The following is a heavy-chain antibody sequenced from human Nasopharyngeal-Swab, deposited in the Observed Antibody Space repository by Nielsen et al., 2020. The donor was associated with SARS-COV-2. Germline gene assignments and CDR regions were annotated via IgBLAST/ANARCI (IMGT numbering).Heavy chain of an antibody. CDR2: IYYSGSP. Sequence: SETLSLTCTVSGGSISSSSYYWGWIRQPPGKGLEWIGSIYYSGSPYYNPSLKSRVTISVDTSKNQFSLKLSSVTAADTAVYYCASLEYCSSTSCYRAYAFDIWGQGTMVTVSS. D-gene: IGHD2-2*01. V-gene: IGHV4-39*01. CDR3: ASLEYCSSTSCYRAYAFDI. J-gene: IGHJ3*02. CDR1: GGSISSSSYY.